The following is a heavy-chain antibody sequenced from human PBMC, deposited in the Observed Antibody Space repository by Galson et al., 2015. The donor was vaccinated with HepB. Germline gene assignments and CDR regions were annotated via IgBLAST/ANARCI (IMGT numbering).Heavy chain of an antibody. V-gene: IGHV5-51*01. Sequence: QSGAEVKKPGESLKISCKGSGYSFTSYWIGWVRQMPGKGLEWMGIIYPGDSDTRYSPSFQGQVTISADKSISTAYLQWSSLKASDTAMYYCARGAGDQLLIPRWFDPWGQGTLVTVSS. CDR3: ARGAGDQLLIPRWFDP. J-gene: IGHJ5*02. CDR2: IYPGDSDT. D-gene: IGHD2-2*01. CDR1: GYSFTSYW.